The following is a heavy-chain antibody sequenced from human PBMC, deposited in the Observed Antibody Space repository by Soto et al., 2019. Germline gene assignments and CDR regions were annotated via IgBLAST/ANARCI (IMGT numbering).Heavy chain of an antibody. CDR1: GYTFRNFG. Sequence: QIQLLQSGAEVKKHGASVKVTCKASGYTFRNFGISWVRQAPGQGLEWMGWISAYNANANYAQKFQGRLTMTADTSTSTAYMELRSLRSYDAAVYYCARENSYVDYWGHVTLVTISS. V-gene: IGHV1-18*01. CDR3: ARENSYVDY. J-gene: IGHJ4*01. CDR2: ISAYNANA.